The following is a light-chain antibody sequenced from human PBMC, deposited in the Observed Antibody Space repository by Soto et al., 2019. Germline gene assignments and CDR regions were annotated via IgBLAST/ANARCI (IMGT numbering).Light chain of an antibody. J-gene: IGKJ4*01. V-gene: IGKV3-15*01. CDR3: QQSNYWPPALT. Sequence: EIVMTQSPATLSVSPGERATLSCRASQSVSSNLAWYQQKPGQAPRLLIYGASTRATGIPARFSGSGSGTEFTLTLSSLQSEDFAVYYCQQSNYWPPALTFGGGTKVEI. CDR1: QSVSSN. CDR2: GAS.